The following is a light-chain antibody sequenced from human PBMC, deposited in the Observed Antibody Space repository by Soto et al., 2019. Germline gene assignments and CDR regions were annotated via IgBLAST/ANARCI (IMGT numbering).Light chain of an antibody. CDR3: SSYAGSNIPVV. CDR2: EVS. J-gene: IGLJ2*01. V-gene: IGLV2-8*01. CDR1: SSDVGGYNC. Sequence: QSVLTQPPSASGSPGQSVTISCTGTSSDVGGYNCVSWYQQHPGKAPKLMIYEVSNRPSGVPDRFSGSKSGNTASLTVSGLQAEDEADYYCSSYAGSNIPVVFGGGTKLTVL.